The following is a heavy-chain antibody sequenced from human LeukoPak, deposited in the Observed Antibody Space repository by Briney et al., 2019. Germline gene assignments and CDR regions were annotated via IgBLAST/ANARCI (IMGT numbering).Heavy chain of an antibody. CDR1: GFTFSSYA. CDR2: ISFDGSNE. Sequence: PGGSLRLSCAASGFTFSSYAVHWVRQAPGKGLEWVAVISFDGSNEYYADSVKGRFTISRDNSKNTVYLQVNSLRAEDAAMYYCAGGHRARASDFDYWGQGTLVTVSS. CDR3: AGGHRARASDFDY. J-gene: IGHJ4*02. V-gene: IGHV3-30-3*01. D-gene: IGHD5-12*01.